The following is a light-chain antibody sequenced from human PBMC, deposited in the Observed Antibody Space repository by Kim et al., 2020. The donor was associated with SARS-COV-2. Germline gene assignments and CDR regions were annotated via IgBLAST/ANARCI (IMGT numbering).Light chain of an antibody. J-gene: IGKJ1*01. CDR2: LGS. CDR1: QSLLHRNGYNY. Sequence: DIVMTQSPSLPVTPGEPASISCRSSQSLLHRNGYNYLDWYLQEPGQSPQLLIYLGSNRASGVPDRFSGSGSGTDFTLKISRVGDGGVGVYFCREALQTRTFGQRTKVDIK. CDR3: REALQTRT. V-gene: IGKV2-28*01.